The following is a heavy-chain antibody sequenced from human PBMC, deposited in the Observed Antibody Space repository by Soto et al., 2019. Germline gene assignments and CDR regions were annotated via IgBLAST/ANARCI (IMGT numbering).Heavy chain of an antibody. D-gene: IGHD6-13*01. CDR3: ARELPSSSFDY. CDR1: GGSISSYY. Sequence: PSETLSLTCTVSGGSISSYYWSWIRQPPGEGLEWIGYIYYSGSTNYNPSLKSRVTRSVDTSKNQFSLKLSSVTAADTAVDYCARELPSSSFDYWGQGTLVTVS. CDR2: IYYSGST. V-gene: IGHV4-59*01. J-gene: IGHJ4*02.